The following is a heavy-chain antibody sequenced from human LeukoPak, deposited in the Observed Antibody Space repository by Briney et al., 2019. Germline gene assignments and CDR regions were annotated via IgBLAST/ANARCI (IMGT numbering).Heavy chain of an antibody. V-gene: IGHV3-53*01. CDR3: AKGYSSGWRTYFDY. CDR2: IYSGGST. CDR1: GFTVSSNY. Sequence: GGSLRLSCAASGFTVSSNYMSWVRQAPGKGLEWVSVIYSGGSTYYADSVKGRFTISRDNSKNTLYLQMNSLRAEDTAVYYCAKGYSSGWRTYFDYWGQGTLVTVSS. D-gene: IGHD6-19*01. J-gene: IGHJ4*02.